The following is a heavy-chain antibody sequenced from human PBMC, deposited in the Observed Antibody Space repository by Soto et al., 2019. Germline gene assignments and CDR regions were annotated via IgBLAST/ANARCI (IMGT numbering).Heavy chain of an antibody. CDR2: IYYSGST. Sequence: SETLSLTCTVSGCSISSYYWSWMRQSPGKGLEWIGYIYYSGSTIYNPSLESRVTISVGTSKNQFSLKLSSATAADTAVYYCARGGQIAAAGPDYWGQGTLVTVYS. CDR1: GCSISSYY. D-gene: IGHD6-13*01. J-gene: IGHJ4*02. CDR3: ARGGQIAAAGPDY. V-gene: IGHV4-59*01.